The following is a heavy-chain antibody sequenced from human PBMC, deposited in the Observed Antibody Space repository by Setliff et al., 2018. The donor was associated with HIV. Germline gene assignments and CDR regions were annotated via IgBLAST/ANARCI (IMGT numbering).Heavy chain of an antibody. CDR3: ARDRYAGEIDY. D-gene: IGHD3-10*01. Sequence: SETLSLTCAVSGYSISSAYYWGWIRQPPGKGLEWIGSIYDSGSTHNNPSLKSRVTISVDTSKNHLSLKLSSVTAADTAVYYCARDRYAGEIDYWGQGTLVTVSS. J-gene: IGHJ4*02. CDR1: GYSISSAYY. V-gene: IGHV4-38-2*02. CDR2: IYDSGST.